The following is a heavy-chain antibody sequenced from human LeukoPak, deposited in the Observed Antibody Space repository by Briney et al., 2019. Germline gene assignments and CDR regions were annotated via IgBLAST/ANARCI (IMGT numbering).Heavy chain of an antibody. V-gene: IGHV4-59*01. CDR3: AREYDILSNYDAFDI. CDR2: IYYSGST. D-gene: IGHD3-9*01. J-gene: IGHJ3*02. CDR1: GGSISTYY. Sequence: SETLSLTCTVSGGSISTYYWTWIRQPPGRGLEWIGYIYYSGSTNYNPSLKSRVTISVDTSKNQFSLKLTSVTAADTAVYYCAREYDILSNYDAFDIWGQGTMVTVSS.